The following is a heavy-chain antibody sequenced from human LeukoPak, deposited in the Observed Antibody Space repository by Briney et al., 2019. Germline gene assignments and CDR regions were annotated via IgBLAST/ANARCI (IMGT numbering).Heavy chain of an antibody. D-gene: IGHD3-22*01. V-gene: IGHV1-2*02. Sequence: ASVKVSCKASGYTFTGYYMHWVRQAPGQGLEWMGWINPNSGGTNYAQKFQGRVTMTTDTSTSTAYMELRSLRSDDTAVYYCARAMFPSSGYKAAEYFQHWGQGTLVTVSS. CDR1: GYTFTGYY. J-gene: IGHJ1*01. CDR3: ARAMFPSSGYKAAEYFQH. CDR2: INPNSGGT.